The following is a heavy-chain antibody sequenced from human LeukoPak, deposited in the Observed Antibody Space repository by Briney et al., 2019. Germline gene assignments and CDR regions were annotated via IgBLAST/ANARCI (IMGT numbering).Heavy chain of an antibody. Sequence: PGGSLRLSCAASGFTFSSYGMHWVRQAPGKGLEWVAVISYDGSNKYYADSVKGRFTISRDNSKNTLYLQMNSLRAEDTAVYYCAKGSLRLWFGELLWDLFDYWGQGTLVTVSS. V-gene: IGHV3-30*18. CDR2: ISYDGSNK. CDR1: GFTFSSYG. D-gene: IGHD3-10*01. CDR3: AKGSLRLWFGELLWDLFDY. J-gene: IGHJ4*02.